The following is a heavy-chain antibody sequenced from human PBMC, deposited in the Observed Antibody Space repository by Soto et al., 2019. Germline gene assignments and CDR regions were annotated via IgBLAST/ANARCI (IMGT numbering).Heavy chain of an antibody. CDR3: AKDDVGGIAVAGIFDY. CDR2: ISSSSNK. CDR1: GFSFSSYS. V-gene: IGHV3-21*01. Sequence: GGSLRLSCAASGFSFSSYSVNWVRQAPGKGLEWVSSISSSSNKYYADSVKGRFTISRDNSKNTLYLQMNSLRAEDTAVYYCAKDDVGGIAVAGIFDYWGQGTLVTVSS. D-gene: IGHD6-19*01. J-gene: IGHJ4*02.